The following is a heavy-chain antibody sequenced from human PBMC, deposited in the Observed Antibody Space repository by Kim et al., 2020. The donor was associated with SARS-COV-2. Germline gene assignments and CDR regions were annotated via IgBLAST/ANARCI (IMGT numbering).Heavy chain of an antibody. J-gene: IGHJ6*02. Sequence: SVKVSCKASGGTFSSYAISWVRQAPGQGLEWMGGIIPIFGTANYAQKFQGRVTITADESTSTAYMELSSLRSEDTAVYYCARDRQIFMTTTYYYYGMDVWGQGTTVTVSS. D-gene: IGHD4-17*01. V-gene: IGHV1-69*13. CDR1: GGTFSSYA. CDR3: ARDRQIFMTTTYYYYGMDV. CDR2: IIPIFGTA.